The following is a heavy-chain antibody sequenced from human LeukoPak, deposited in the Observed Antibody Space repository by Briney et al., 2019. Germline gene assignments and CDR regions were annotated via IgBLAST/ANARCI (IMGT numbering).Heavy chain of an antibody. V-gene: IGHV3-53*01. CDR1: GFPVSNNY. J-gene: IGHJ4*02. CDR3: ARAPFGSNWYFDY. CDR2: IYSAGYI. D-gene: IGHD6-13*01. Sequence: GGSLRLSCAASGFPVSNNYMSWVRQAPGKGLEWVSVIYSAGYIYYADSVKGRFTISRDNSKNTLYLQMNNLRAEDTAVYYCARAPFGSNWYFDYWGQGTLVTVSS.